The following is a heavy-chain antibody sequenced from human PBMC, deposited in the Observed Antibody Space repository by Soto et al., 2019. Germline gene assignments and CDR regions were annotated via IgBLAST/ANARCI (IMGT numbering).Heavy chain of an antibody. V-gene: IGHV3-33*01. CDR2: IWYDGSNK. Sequence: VGSLRLSCTASGFTFSSYGMHWVRQAPGKGLEWVAVIWYDGSNKYYADSVKGRFTISRDNSKNTLYLQMNSLRAEDTAVYYCARDPVLLWLGESGHDAFDIWGQGTMVTVSS. D-gene: IGHD3-10*01. CDR1: GFTFSSYG. CDR3: ARDPVLLWLGESGHDAFDI. J-gene: IGHJ3*02.